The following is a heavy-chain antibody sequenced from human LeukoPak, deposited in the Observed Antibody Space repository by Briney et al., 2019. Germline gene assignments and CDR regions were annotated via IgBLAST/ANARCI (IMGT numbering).Heavy chain of an antibody. J-gene: IGHJ5*02. D-gene: IGHD3-10*01. CDR2: ISYDGSNK. V-gene: IGHV3-30*18. CDR1: GFTFSSYG. CDR3: AKDSGGSWFGP. Sequence: PGGSLRLSCAASGFTFSSYGMHWVRQAPGKGLEWVAVISYDGSNKYYADSVKGRFTISRDNSKNTLYLQMNSLRAEDTAVYYCAKDSGGSWFGPWGQGTLVTVSS.